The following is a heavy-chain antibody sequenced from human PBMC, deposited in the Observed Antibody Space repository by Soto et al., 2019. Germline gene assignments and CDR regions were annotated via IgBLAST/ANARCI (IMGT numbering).Heavy chain of an antibody. D-gene: IGHD3-10*01. CDR3: ARGGMGLYGSGSGNEGDFDY. Sequence: PSETLSLTCTVSGGSISSYYWSWIRQPPGKGLDWIGYIYYSGSTNYNPSLKSRVTISVNTSKNQFSLKLTSVTAADTAVYYCARGGMGLYGSGSGNEGDFDYWGQGTLVTVSS. CDR2: IYYSGST. CDR1: GGSISSYY. J-gene: IGHJ4*02. V-gene: IGHV4-59*01.